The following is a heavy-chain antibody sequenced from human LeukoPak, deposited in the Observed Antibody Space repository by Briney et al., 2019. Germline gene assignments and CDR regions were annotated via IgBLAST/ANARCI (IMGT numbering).Heavy chain of an antibody. CDR1: GFTFDDYA. CDR3: ANLADSGVGSGKEGFDY. V-gene: IGHV3-43*02. D-gene: IGHD1-26*01. Sequence: GGSLRLSCVASGFTFDDYAMHWVRQAPGKGLEWVSLISGDGRASRYADSVKGRVTISRDNSRNSLFLQMNSLRPEDTALYYCANLADSGVGSGKEGFDYWGQGTLVTVSS. CDR2: ISGDGRAS. J-gene: IGHJ4*02.